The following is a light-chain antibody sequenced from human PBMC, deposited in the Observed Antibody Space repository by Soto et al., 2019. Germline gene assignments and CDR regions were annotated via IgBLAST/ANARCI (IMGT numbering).Light chain of an antibody. V-gene: IGKV3-15*01. J-gene: IGKJ3*01. CDR1: QSVGTN. Sequence: ETLMTQSPATLSVSPGERVTLSCRASQSVGTNVAWFQQKPGQAPRLLIYRASDRATGIPDRFSGGGSGTEFTFTISSLQSEDFAVYYCQQPNNRGFTFGPGTKVEIK. CDR2: RAS. CDR3: QQPNNRGFT.